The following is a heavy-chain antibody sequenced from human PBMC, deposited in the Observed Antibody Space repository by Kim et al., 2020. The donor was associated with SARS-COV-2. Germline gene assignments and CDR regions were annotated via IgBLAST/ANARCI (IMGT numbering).Heavy chain of an antibody. J-gene: IGHJ4*02. V-gene: IGHV3-23*01. CDR3: AKDPHSSGATVGY. D-gene: IGHD6-19*01. Sequence: AESVKGRFTIARDNSTNTLYLQMNSLRGEDTAVYYCAKDPHSSGATVGYWGQGTLVTVSS.